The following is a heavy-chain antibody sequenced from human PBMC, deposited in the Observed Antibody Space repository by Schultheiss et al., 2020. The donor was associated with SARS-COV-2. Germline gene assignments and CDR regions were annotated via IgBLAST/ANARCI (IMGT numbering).Heavy chain of an antibody. J-gene: IGHJ6*03. CDR3: ARDLSNYYYYYYMDV. V-gene: IGHV1-8*01. D-gene: IGHD2/OR15-2a*01. CDR2: MNPNSGNT. CDR1: GYTFSSYD. Sequence: ASVKVSCKASGYTFSSYDINWVRQATGQGPEWMGWMNPNSGNTGYAQKFQGRVTITRNTSISTAYMELRSLRSDDTAVYYCARDLSNYYYYYYMDVWGKGTTVTGSS.